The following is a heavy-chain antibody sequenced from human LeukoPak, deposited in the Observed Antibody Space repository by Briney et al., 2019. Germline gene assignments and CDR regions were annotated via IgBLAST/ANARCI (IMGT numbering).Heavy chain of an antibody. CDR1: GYTFTSYG. V-gene: IGHV1-18*04. Sequence: GASVKVSCEASGYTFTSYGISWVRQAPGQGLEWMGWISAYNGNTNYAQKLQGRVTMTTDTSTSTAYMELRSLRSDDTAVYYCARDLRYYYGSGSYLRFDYWGQGTLVTVSS. D-gene: IGHD3-10*01. CDR3: ARDLRYYYGSGSYLRFDY. CDR2: ISAYNGNT. J-gene: IGHJ4*02.